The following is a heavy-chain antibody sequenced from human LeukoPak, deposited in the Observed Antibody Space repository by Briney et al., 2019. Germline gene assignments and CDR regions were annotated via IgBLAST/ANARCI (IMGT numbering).Heavy chain of an antibody. CDR1: GFTFSRYW. J-gene: IGHJ5*02. CDR2: IKHDGSEK. D-gene: IGHD2-2*01. V-gene: IGHV3-7*01. Sequence: PGGSLRLSCAASGFTFSRYWMSWVRQAPGKGLEWVANIKHDGSEKYYVDSMKGRFTISRDNAKKSLYLQMNSLRAEDTAVYYCARGPHSSTSWWKWFDPWGQGTLVTVSS. CDR3: ARGPHSSTSWWKWFDP.